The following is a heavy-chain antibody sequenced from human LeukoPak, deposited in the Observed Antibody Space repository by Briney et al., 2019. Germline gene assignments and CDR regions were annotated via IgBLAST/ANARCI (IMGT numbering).Heavy chain of an antibody. V-gene: IGHV4-59*08. J-gene: IGHJ5*01. D-gene: IGHD3-10*01. CDR1: GGSISTYY. CDR2: IYYNGAT. Sequence: SQTLSLTCTVSGGSISTYYWSWIRQPPGKGLEWIGYIYYNGATDYNPSLKSRVTISVDTSKNEFSLKLSSVTAADTALYYCARGQPSTLVRGVIITGWFDFWGQGTLVTVSS. CDR3: ARGQPSTLVRGVIITGWFDF.